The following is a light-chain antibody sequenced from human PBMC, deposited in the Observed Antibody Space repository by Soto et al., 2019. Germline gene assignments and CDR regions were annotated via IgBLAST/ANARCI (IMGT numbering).Light chain of an antibody. CDR1: QSVSSSY. J-gene: IGKJ1*01. V-gene: IGKV3-20*01. CDR3: QQYGSSPPSWT. CDR2: DAS. Sequence: ENVLTQSPGTLSLSPGERATLSCRASQSVSSSYLAWYQQKPGQPPSLLLFDASNRATGIPDRFSGSGSGTDFTLTISSLEPEDFAVYYCQQYGSSPPSWTFGQGTKVEIK.